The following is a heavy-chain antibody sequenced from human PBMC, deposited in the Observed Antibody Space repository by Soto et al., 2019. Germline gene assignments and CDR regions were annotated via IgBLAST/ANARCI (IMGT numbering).Heavy chain of an antibody. J-gene: IGHJ4*02. V-gene: IGHV4-39*01. CDR1: GDSISSSSYY. CDR3: ASIVSAAYYYFDY. CDR2: IYYSGRT. D-gene: IGHD6-13*01. Sequence: PSETLSLTCTVSGDSISSSSYYWGWIRQPPGKGLEWVGSIYYSGRTYYNPSLKSRVTISVDTSTNQFSLKLISVTAADTAVYYCASIVSAAYYYFDYWGQGNLVTVSS.